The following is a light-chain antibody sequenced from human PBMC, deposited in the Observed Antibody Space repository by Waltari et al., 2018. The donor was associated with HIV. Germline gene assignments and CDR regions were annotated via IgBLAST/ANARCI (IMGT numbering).Light chain of an antibody. Sequence: EIVLTQSPATLSLSPGGRATLSCRASQSVSGYLAWYQQKPGQAPRLLIYDASSRATGIPARFSGSESGTDFTLTISSLEPEDFAVYYCHQRSNWPQTFGQGTKVEIK. CDR2: DAS. J-gene: IGKJ1*01. CDR3: HQRSNWPQT. CDR1: QSVSGY. V-gene: IGKV3-11*01.